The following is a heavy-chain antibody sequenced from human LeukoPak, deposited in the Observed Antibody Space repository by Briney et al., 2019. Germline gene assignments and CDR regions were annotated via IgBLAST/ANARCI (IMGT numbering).Heavy chain of an antibody. V-gene: IGHV3-23*01. CDR2: ISGSGGST. J-gene: IGHJ4*02. CDR1: GFTFSSFA. Sequence: PGGSLRLSCAASGFTFSSFAMSWVRQAPGKGLEWVSGISGSGGSTYYADSVKGRFTISRDNSKNTLYLQMNSLRAEDTAVYYCAKVMPLYQLQWGLYDYWGQGTLVTVSS. D-gene: IGHD2-2*01. CDR3: AKVMPLYQLQWGLYDY.